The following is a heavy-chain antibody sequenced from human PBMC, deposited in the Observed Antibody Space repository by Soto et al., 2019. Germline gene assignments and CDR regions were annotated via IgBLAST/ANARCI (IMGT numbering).Heavy chain of an antibody. D-gene: IGHD6-13*01. CDR3: ARASYSTTWYWYFDY. CDR1: GDSVSSNSAA. J-gene: IGHJ4*02. CDR2: TYYRSKWYN. V-gene: IGHV6-1*01. Sequence: SQTLSLTCAISGDSVSSNSAAWNWIRQSPSRGLEWLGRTYYRSKWYNDYAVSVKSRISINPDTSKNQFSLQLNSVTPEDTAVYYCARASYSTTWYWYFDYWGQGAQVTVPS.